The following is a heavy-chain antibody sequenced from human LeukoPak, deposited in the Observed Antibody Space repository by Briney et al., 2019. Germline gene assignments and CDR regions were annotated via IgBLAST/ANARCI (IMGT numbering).Heavy chain of an antibody. D-gene: IGHD3-10*01. J-gene: IGHJ4*02. CDR1: GFTFSDYY. Sequence: GGSLRLSCAASGFTFSDYYMRWIRQAPGKGLEWVSYISSSSSYTNYADSVKGQFTISRDNSQNTLYLQMNSLRAEDTAIYYCAKHYGSGTYYNYLDYWGQGTLVTVSS. V-gene: IGHV3-11*03. CDR2: ISSSSSYT. CDR3: AKHYGSGTYYNYLDY.